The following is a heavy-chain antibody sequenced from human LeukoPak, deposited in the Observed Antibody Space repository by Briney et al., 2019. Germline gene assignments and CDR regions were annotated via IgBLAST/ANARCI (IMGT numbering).Heavy chain of an antibody. D-gene: IGHD3-22*01. CDR1: GFTFDDYA. CDR3: AKIDYDSSGYYDYFDY. J-gene: IGHJ4*02. CDR2: ISWNSGSI. Sequence: PGGSLRLSCAASGFTFDDYAMHWVRQAPGKGLEWVSGISWNSGSIGYADSVKGRFTISRDNAKNSLYLQMNSLRAEDTALHYCAKIDYDSSGYYDYFDYWGQGTLVTVSS. V-gene: IGHV3-9*01.